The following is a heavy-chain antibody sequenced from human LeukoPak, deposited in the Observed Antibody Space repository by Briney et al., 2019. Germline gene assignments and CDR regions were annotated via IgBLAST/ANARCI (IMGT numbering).Heavy chain of an antibody. J-gene: IGHJ3*02. CDR2: INHSGST. Sequence: SETLSLTCAVYGGSFSGYYWSWIRQPPGKGLEWIGEINHSGSTNYNPSLKSRVTISVDTSKKQFSLKLSSVTAADTAVYYCATYSTGFDIWGQGTVVTVSS. CDR1: GGSFSGYY. CDR3: ATYSTGFDI. V-gene: IGHV4-34*01. D-gene: IGHD6-19*01.